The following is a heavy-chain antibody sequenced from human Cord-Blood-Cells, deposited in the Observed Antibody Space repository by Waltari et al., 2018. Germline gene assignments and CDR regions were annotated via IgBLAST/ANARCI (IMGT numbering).Heavy chain of an antibody. CDR3: ARGDDSSGYSTFDY. CDR2: INHSGST. D-gene: IGHD3-22*01. CDR1: GGSFRGYS. V-gene: IGHV4-34*01. Sequence: QVQLQQWGAGLLKPSETLSPTGAVYGGSFRGYSWCWTRQPPGKGLEWIGEINHSGSTNYNPSLKSRVTISVDTSKNQFSLKLSSVTAADTAVYYCARGDDSSGYSTFDYWGQGTLVTVSS. J-gene: IGHJ4*02.